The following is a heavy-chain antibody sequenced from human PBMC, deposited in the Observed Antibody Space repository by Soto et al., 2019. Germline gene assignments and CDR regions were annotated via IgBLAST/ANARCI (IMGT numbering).Heavy chain of an antibody. CDR3: ARGARRFGELLFPLYYSYVMDV. J-gene: IGHJ6*02. D-gene: IGHD3-10*01. CDR1: GGTFSSYA. V-gene: IGHV1-69*13. Sequence: ASVKVSCKASGGTFSSYAISWVRQAPGQGLEWMGGIIPIFGTANYAQKFQGRVTITADESTSTAYMELSSLRSEDTAVYYCARGARRFGELLFPLYYSYVMDVWGQGTTVTVSS. CDR2: IIPIFGTA.